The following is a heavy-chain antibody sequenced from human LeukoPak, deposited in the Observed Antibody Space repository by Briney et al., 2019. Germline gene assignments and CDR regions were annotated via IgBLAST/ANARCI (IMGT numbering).Heavy chain of an antibody. J-gene: IGHJ1*01. D-gene: IGHD1-26*01. V-gene: IGHV3-15*01. Sequence: GGSLRLSCAASGFTFSNAWMTWVRQAPGKGLEWVGRIKSKTDGGTTDYAAPMKGRFTISRDDSKNTVYLQMNSLKNEDTAVYYCSKTSGRWDWGQGTLVTVSS. CDR3: SKTSGRWD. CDR1: GFTFSNAW. CDR2: IKSKTDGGTT.